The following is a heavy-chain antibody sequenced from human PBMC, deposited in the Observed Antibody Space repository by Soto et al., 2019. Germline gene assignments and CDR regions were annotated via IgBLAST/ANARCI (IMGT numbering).Heavy chain of an antibody. CDR2: IYYSGST. CDR3: ARGGIYCGGHCYLPSYYYGMDV. Sequence: SETLSLTCTVSGGSISSYYWSWIRQPPGKGLEWIGYIYYSGSTNYNPSLKSRVTISVDTSKNQFSLKLSSVTAADTAVYYCARGGIYCGGHCYLPSYYYGMDVWAQGTTLTVSS. V-gene: IGHV4-59*01. J-gene: IGHJ6*02. D-gene: IGHD2-21*02. CDR1: GGSISSYY.